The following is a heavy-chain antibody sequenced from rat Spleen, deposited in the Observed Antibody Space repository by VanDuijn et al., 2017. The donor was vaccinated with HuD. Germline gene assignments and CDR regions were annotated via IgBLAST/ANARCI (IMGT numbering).Heavy chain of an antibody. V-gene: IGHV2-13*01. CDR1: GFSLTTNG. CDR3: DRGGIASVSTDGI. CDR2: IWGDGIS. D-gene: IGHD1-11*01. J-gene: IGHJ2*01. Sequence: QVQLKESGPGLVQPSQTLSLTCTVSGFSLTTNGVSWVRQPPGKGLEWMGVIWGDGISNYNSALKSRLSITRDTSKSQVYLRMNRVKTGDTAADYCDRGGIASVSTDGIGGQGVMVTVSS.